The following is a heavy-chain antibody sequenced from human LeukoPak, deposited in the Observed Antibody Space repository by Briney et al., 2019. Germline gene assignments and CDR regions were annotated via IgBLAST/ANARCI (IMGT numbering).Heavy chain of an antibody. J-gene: IGHJ4*02. V-gene: IGHV4-34*01. CDR1: GGSFSGYY. Sequence: SETLSLTCAVYGGSFSGYYWSWIRQPPRKGLEWIGEINHSGSTNYNPSLKSRVTISVDTSKNQFSLKLSSVTAADTAVYYCASSDFYFDYWGQGTLVTVSS. CDR3: ASSDFYFDY. CDR2: INHSGST.